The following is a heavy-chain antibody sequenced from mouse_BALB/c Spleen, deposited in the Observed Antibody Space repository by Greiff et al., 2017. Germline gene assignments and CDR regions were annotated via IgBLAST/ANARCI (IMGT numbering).Heavy chain of an antibody. V-gene: IGHV1-7*01. J-gene: IGHJ2*01. CDR1: GYTFTSYW. D-gene: IGHD2-4*01. CDR3: ARFYYDYDGGTHFDY. Sequence: QVQLQQSGAELAKPGASVKMSCKASGYTFTSYWMHWVNQRPGQGLEWIGYINPSTGYTEYNQKFKDKATLTADKSSSTAYMQLSSLTSEDSAVYYCARFYYDYDGGTHFDYWGQGTTLTVSS. CDR2: INPSTGYT.